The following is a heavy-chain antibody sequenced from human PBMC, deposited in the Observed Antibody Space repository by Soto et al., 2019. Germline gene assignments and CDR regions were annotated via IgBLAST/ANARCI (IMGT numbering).Heavy chain of an antibody. CDR2: ISSSSSYI. D-gene: IGHD3-10*01. V-gene: IGHV3-21*01. CDR3: ASTVWFGELNFDY. CDR1: GFTFSSYS. J-gene: IGHJ4*02. Sequence: GGSLRLSCAASGFTFSSYSMNWVRQAPGKGLEWVSSISSSSSYIYYADSVKGRFTISRDNAKNSLYLQMNSLRAEDTAVYYCASTVWFGELNFDYWGQGTLVTVSS.